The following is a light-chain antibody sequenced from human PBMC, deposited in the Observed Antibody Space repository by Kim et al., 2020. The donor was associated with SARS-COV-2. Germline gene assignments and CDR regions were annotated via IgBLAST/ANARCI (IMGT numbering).Light chain of an antibody. J-gene: IGLJ3*02. CDR1: KLGDKY. CDR2: QDS. Sequence: SYELTQPPSVSVSPGQTASITCSGDKLGDKYASWYQQKPGQSPVLVIYQDSKRPSGIPERFSGSNSGNTATLTISGTQAMDEADYYCQAWDSSTGWVFGGGTKLTVL. V-gene: IGLV3-1*01. CDR3: QAWDSSTGWV.